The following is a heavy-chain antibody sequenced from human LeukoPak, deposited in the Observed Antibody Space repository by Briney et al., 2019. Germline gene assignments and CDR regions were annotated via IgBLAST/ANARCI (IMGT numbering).Heavy chain of an antibody. V-gene: IGHV3-30*02. D-gene: IGHD1-26*01. CDR1: GFTFGDYG. J-gene: IGHJ4*02. CDR2: IRFDGTNK. Sequence: GGSLRLSCAASGFTFGDYGLHWVRQVPGKGLEWVAFIRFDGTNKYYVDSVKGRFTISRDNSKNRLYLLMNSLRSDDTAVYYCAKSSQWAFDYWGQGTLVTVSS. CDR3: AKSSQWAFDY.